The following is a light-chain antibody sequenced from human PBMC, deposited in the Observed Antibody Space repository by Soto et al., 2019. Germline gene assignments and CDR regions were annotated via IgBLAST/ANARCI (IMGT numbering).Light chain of an antibody. CDR2: DAS. J-gene: IGKJ1*01. Sequence: DIQMTQSPSSLSASVGDRVTITCQASQDISNYLNWYQQKPGKAPKLLIYDASNLETGVPSRFSGSGSGTDFTFTISSLQPEDIATYYCQQYDNLPRKFGQRTKVEIK. CDR3: QQYDNLPRK. V-gene: IGKV1-33*01. CDR1: QDISNY.